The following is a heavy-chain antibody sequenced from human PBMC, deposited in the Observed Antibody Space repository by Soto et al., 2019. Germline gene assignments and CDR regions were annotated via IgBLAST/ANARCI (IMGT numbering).Heavy chain of an antibody. CDR2: IYGGGNGP. D-gene: IGHD3-10*01. CDR3: ANMEGMETWAYSFDY. J-gene: IGHJ4*02. CDR1: GFTFSHFP. V-gene: IGHV3-23*01. Sequence: EVQVLEAGGGLVQPGGSLRLSCAATGFTFSHFPMGWFRQAPGKGLEWVSRIYGGGNGPHYADSVKGRVTISRDNSKNTLYLQMNSLRAEDVAVYYCANMEGMETWAYSFDYWGQGTLVTVSS.